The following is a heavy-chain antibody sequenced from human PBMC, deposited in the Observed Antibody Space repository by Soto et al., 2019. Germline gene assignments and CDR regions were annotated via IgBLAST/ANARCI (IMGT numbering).Heavy chain of an antibody. CDR3: ARALDYDFWGGRNWFDP. CDR2: IYYTGIT. D-gene: IGHD3-3*01. CDR1: GGSITDNY. V-gene: IGHV4-59*01. Sequence: SETLSLTCSVSGGSITDNYWTWIRQSPGKGLEWVGYIYYTGITNYNPSLKRRVTISLDRSKNLFSLKLDSVTAADTAVYYCARALDYDFWGGRNWFDPWGQGTLVTVSS. J-gene: IGHJ5*02.